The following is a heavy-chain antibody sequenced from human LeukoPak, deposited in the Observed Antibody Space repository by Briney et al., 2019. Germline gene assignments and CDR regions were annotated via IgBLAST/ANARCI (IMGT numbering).Heavy chain of an antibody. CDR3: ARVTLSSDYGMDV. J-gene: IGHJ6*02. CDR2: ISSNGGST. V-gene: IGHV3-64*01. Sequence: GRSLRLSCAASGFTFSSYAMHWVRQAPGKGLEYVSAISSNGGSTYYANSVKGRFTISRDNSKNTLYLQMGSLRAEDMAVYYCARVTLSSDYGMDVWGQGTTVTVSS. CDR1: GFTFSSYA. D-gene: IGHD3-22*01.